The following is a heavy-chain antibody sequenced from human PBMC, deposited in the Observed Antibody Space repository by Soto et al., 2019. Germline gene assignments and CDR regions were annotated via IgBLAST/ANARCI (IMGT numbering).Heavy chain of an antibody. V-gene: IGHV4-39*01. D-gene: IGHD3-10*01. Sequence: SETLSLTCTVSGGSISSSSYYWGWIRQPPGKGLEWIGSIYYSGSTYYNPSLKSRVTISVDTSKNQFSLKLSSVTAADTAVYYCARHYGSGSHNPLLYYYMDVWGKGTTVTVSS. J-gene: IGHJ6*03. CDR2: IYYSGST. CDR3: ARHYGSGSHNPLLYYYMDV. CDR1: GGSISSSSYY.